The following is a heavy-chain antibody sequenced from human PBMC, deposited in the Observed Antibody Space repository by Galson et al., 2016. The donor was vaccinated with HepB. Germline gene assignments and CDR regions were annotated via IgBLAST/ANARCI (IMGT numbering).Heavy chain of an antibody. D-gene: IGHD4-17*01. Sequence: SLRLSCAASGFTFSDHAMSWFRQAPGKGLEWVANIKEDGSEEYYVDSVKGRFTISRDNAKNSLYLQMNRLRAEDTAVYYCAKKWSYGDYSYFDYWGQGTLITVSS. CDR3: AKKWSYGDYSYFDY. V-gene: IGHV3-7*01. CDR2: IKEDGSEE. CDR1: GFTFSDHA. J-gene: IGHJ4*02.